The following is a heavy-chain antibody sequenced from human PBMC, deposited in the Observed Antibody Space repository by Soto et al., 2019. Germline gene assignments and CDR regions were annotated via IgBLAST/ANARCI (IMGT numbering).Heavy chain of an antibody. D-gene: IGHD2-2*01. Sequence: GESLKICWKASGYSFTTYWIGWVSQMTGKGLEWMGIVYPGDSDTRYSPSFQGQVTMSADKSTSTANLQWSSLKASDTAMYYCARHRAYCSSNSCPMDYWGQGTLVTVSS. CDR2: VYPGDSDT. V-gene: IGHV5-51*01. CDR1: GYSFTTYW. J-gene: IGHJ4*02. CDR3: ARHRAYCSSNSCPMDY.